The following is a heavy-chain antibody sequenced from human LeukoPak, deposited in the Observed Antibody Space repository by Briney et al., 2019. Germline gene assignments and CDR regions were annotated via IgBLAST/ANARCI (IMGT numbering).Heavy chain of an antibody. CDR2: IYHSGST. D-gene: IGHD4-11*01. Sequence: SETLSLTCTVSGVSISSSNSYWGWIRQPPGKGLEWIGSIYHSGSTYYNPSLKSRVTISVDTSKNQFSLKLSSVTAADTAVYYCARGYSNYGNWFDPWGQGTLVTVSS. J-gene: IGHJ5*02. CDR1: GVSISSSNSY. V-gene: IGHV4-39*07. CDR3: ARGYSNYGNWFDP.